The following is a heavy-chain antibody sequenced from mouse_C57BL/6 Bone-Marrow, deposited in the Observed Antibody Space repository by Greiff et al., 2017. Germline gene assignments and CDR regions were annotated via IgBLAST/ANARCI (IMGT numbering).Heavy chain of an antibody. J-gene: IGHJ4*01. CDR2: IDPSDSYT. CDR1: GYTFTSYW. D-gene: IGHD2-5*01. CDR3: ARWDYSNFGGVDY. V-gene: IGHV1-69*01. Sequence: VQLQQPGAELVMPGASVKLSCKASGYTFTSYWMHWVKQRPGQGLEWIGEIDPSDSYTNYNQKFKGKSTLTVDKSSSTAYMQLSSLTSEDSAVYYCARWDYSNFGGVDYWGQGTSVTVSS.